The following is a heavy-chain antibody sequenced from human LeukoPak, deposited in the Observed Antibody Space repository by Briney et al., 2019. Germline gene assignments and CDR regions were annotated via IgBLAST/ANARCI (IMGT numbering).Heavy chain of an antibody. Sequence: GPLRLSCAASGFTFSSYAMHWVRQAPGKGLEWVAVISYDGSNKYYADSVKGRFTISRDNSKNTLYLQMNSLRAEDTAVYYCARALGATFAFDIWGQGTMVTVSS. D-gene: IGHD1-26*01. CDR2: ISYDGSNK. CDR3: ARALGATFAFDI. J-gene: IGHJ3*02. V-gene: IGHV3-30-3*01. CDR1: GFTFSSYA.